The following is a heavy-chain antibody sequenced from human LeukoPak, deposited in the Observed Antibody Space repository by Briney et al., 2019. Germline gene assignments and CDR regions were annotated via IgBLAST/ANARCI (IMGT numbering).Heavy chain of an antibody. J-gene: IGHJ4*02. CDR2: IIPIFGTA. CDR3: ARASTIFGVVMFDY. D-gene: IGHD3-3*01. V-gene: IGHV1-69*05. CDR1: GGTFSSYA. Sequence: ASVKVSCKASGGTFSSYAISWVRQAPGQGLEWMGRIIPIFGTANYAQKFQGRVTITTDESTSTAYMELSSLRSEDTAVYYCARASTIFGVVMFDYWGQGTLVTVSS.